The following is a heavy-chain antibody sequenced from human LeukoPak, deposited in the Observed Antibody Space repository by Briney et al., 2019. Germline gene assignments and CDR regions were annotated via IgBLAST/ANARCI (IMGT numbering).Heavy chain of an antibody. CDR3: ARDDGSYSFDY. J-gene: IGHJ4*02. CDR1: GYTFTSYG. V-gene: IGHV1-69*05. Sequence: SVKVSCKASGYTFTSYGISWVRQAPGQGLEWMGGIIPIFGTANYAQKFQGRVTITRDTSASTAYMELSSLRSEDMAVYYCARDDGSYSFDYWGQGTLVTVSS. D-gene: IGHD1-26*01. CDR2: IIPIFGTA.